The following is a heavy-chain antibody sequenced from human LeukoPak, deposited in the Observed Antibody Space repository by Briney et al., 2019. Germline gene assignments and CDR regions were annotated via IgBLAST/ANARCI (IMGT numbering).Heavy chain of an antibody. V-gene: IGHV1-46*01. Sequence: GASVKVSCKASGYTFIDYYIHWVRQAPGQGLEWMGIINPSGGSTSYAQKFQGRVTMTRDTSTSTVYMELSSLRSEDTAVYYCARDRPFGDSSGYYSSNWFDPWGQGTLVTVSS. J-gene: IGHJ5*02. CDR2: INPSGGST. CDR1: GYTFIDYY. D-gene: IGHD3-22*01. CDR3: ARDRPFGDSSGYYSSNWFDP.